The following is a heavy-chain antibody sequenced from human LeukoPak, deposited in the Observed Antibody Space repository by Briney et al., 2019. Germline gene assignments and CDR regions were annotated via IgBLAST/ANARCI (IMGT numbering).Heavy chain of an antibody. J-gene: IGHJ6*03. V-gene: IGHV1-18*01. D-gene: IGHD3-10*01. CDR2: ISAYNGNT. CDR1: GYTFTSYG. Sequence: VKVSCKASGYTFTSYGITWVRQAPGQGLEWMGWISAYNGNTNYAQKLQGRVTMTTDTSTSTAYMELRSLRSDDTAVYYCARNGDDYYYYYMDVWGKGTTVTVSS. CDR3: ARNGDDYYYYYMDV.